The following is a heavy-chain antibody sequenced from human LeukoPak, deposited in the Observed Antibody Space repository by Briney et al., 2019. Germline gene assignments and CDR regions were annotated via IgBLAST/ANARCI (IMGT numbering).Heavy chain of an antibody. CDR1: GDSISNNNW. D-gene: IGHD6-13*01. CDR3: ARLGPAAGTSFDY. J-gene: IGHJ4*02. V-gene: IGHV4/OR15-8*01. Sequence: PSETLSLTCVVSGDSISNNNWWSWVRQSPGKGLEWIGEVYHSGDANYNPSLKSRVTMSVDTSKNQFSLKLSSVTAADTAVYYCARLGPAAGTSFDYWGQGTLVTVSS. CDR2: VYHSGDA.